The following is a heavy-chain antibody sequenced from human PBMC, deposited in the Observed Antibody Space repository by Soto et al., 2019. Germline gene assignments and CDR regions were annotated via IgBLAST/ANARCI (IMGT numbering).Heavy chain of an antibody. J-gene: IGHJ4*02. CDR3: ATSPREIAARMPFDY. CDR2: IYHSGST. D-gene: IGHD6-6*01. V-gene: IGHV4-4*03. Sequence: LRRTLSLTCAVSGGSISSSNWWSWVRQPPGKGLEWIGEIYHSGSTNYNPSLKSRVTISVDKSKNQFSLKLSSVTAADTAVYYCATSPREIAARMPFDYWGQGTLVTVSS. CDR1: GGSISSSNW.